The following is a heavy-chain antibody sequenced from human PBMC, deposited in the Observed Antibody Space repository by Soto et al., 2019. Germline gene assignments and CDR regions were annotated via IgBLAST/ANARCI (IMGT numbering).Heavy chain of an antibody. CDR2: IIPILGIA. V-gene: IGHV1-69*08. CDR3: ARDHVKYAFDI. Sequence: QVQLVQSGAEVKKPGSSVKVSCKASGGTFSSYTISWVRQAPGQGLEWMGRIIPILGIANYAQKFQGRVTITADKSTSTAYMELSSLRSEDTAVYYCARDHVKYAFDIWGQGTMVTVSS. CDR1: GGTFSSYT. J-gene: IGHJ3*02.